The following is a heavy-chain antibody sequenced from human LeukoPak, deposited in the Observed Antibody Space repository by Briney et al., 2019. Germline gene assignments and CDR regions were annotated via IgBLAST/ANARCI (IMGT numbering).Heavy chain of an antibody. D-gene: IGHD1-26*01. CDR3: ARDGGSFSYNMDV. Sequence: ASVKVSCKASGYTFTNYALHWVRQAPGQRLERMGWINTGNGNTKYSQKFQGRVTITRATSASTAYMELSSLRSEDTAVYFCARDGGSFSYNMDVWGQGTTVTVSS. CDR2: INTGNGNT. V-gene: IGHV1-3*04. CDR1: GYTFTNYA. J-gene: IGHJ6*02.